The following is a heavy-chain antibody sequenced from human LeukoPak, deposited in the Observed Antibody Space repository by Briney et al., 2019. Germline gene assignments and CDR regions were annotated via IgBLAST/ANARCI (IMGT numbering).Heavy chain of an antibody. CDR3: ARDYDFWSGYPYFDY. Sequence: ASVKVSCKASGYTFTGYYMHWVRHAPGQGLEWMGCINPNSGGTNYAQKFQGRVTMTRDTSISTAYMELSRLRSDDTAVYYCARDYDFWSGYPYFDYWGQGTLVTVSS. J-gene: IGHJ4*02. CDR2: INPNSGGT. D-gene: IGHD3-3*01. V-gene: IGHV1-2*02. CDR1: GYTFTGYY.